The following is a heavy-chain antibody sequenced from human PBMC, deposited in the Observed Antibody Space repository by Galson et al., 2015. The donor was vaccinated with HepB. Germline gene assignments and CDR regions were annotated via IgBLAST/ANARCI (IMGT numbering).Heavy chain of an antibody. V-gene: IGHV5-10-1*01. CDR3: ARLRPIYCSSTSCGYNWFDP. D-gene: IGHD2-2*01. CDR2: IDPSDSYT. CDR1: GYSFTSYW. J-gene: IGHJ5*02. Sequence: QSGAEVKKPGESLRISCKGSGYSFTSYWISWVRQMPGKGLEWMGRIDPSDSYTNYSPSFQGHVTISADKSISTAYLQWSSLKASDTAMYYCARLRPIYCSSTSCGYNWFDPWGQGTLVTVSS.